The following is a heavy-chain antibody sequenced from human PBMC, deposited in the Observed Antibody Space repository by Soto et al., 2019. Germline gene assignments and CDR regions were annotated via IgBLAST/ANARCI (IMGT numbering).Heavy chain of an antibody. CDR2: ISGDGGTS. D-gene: IGHD4-4*01. V-gene: IGHV3-23*01. CDR3: ARDSIYSNSRFDE. CDR1: GFTVTSYA. Sequence: GGSLRLSCAASGFTVTSYAMSWVRQAPGKGLEWVSVISGDGGTSYYADSVRGRFTISRDFSKNTVILQMNSLRAEDTAIYYCARDSIYSNSRFDEWGQGTLVTVSS. J-gene: IGHJ4*02.